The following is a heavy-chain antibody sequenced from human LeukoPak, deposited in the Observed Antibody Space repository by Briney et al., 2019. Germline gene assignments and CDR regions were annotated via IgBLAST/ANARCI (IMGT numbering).Heavy chain of an antibody. CDR2: IYTSGST. V-gene: IGHV4-61*02. Sequence: SETLSLTCTVSGGSISSGSYYWSWIRQPAGKGLEWIGRIYTSGSTNYNPSLKSRVTISVDTSKNQFSLKLSSVTAADTAVYYCARGDYDSSGYYQGPNYFDYWGQGTLVTVSS. CDR3: ARGDYDSSGYYQGPNYFDY. J-gene: IGHJ4*02. D-gene: IGHD3-22*01. CDR1: GGSISSGSYY.